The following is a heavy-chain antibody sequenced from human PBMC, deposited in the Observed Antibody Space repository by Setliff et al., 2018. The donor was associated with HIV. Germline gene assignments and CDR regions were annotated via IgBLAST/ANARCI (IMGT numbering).Heavy chain of an antibody. J-gene: IGHJ3*02. CDR3: TRGGYDSSGPAFDI. D-gene: IGHD3-22*01. CDR1: GFTFGDYA. V-gene: IGHV3-49*04. CDR2: IRSKAYGGTT. Sequence: PGGSLRLSCTASGFTFGDYAMSWVRQAPGKGLEWVGFIRSKAYGGTTEYAASVKGRFTISRDDSKSIAYLQMNSLKTEDTAVYYCTRGGYDSSGPAFDIWGQGTMVTVSS.